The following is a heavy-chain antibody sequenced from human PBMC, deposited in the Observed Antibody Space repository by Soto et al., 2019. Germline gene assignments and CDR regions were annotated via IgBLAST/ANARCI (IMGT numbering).Heavy chain of an antibody. CDR3: VRSGTARLLRHSWFET. J-gene: IGHJ5*02. CDR2: ITTSSAYI. V-gene: IGHV3-21*01. CDR1: GFTFNTYD. Sequence: EVQLVESGGGLVKPGGSLRLSCAASGFTFNTYDMNWVRQAPGKGLEWASSITTSSAYIYYADSLKGRITISRDNAKNSLFLQMNSLRAEDTAVYYCVRSGTARLLRHSWFETWGQGTRVTVSS. D-gene: IGHD2-21*01.